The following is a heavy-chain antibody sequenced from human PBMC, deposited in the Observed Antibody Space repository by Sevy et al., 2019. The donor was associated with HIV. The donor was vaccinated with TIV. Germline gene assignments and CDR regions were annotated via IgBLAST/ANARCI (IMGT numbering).Heavy chain of an antibody. V-gene: IGHV4-30-4*01. CDR1: GGSISSGDYY. J-gene: IGHJ4*01. CDR3: VGGSARENFDY. D-gene: IGHD1-26*01. CDR2: IYYSGST. Sequence: SETLSLTCTVSGGSISSGDYYFYWIRQPPGKGLEWIGYIYYSGSTYYNPSLKSRLTISVDTSKNQFSLRLNAVTAADMAVYYCVGGSARENFDYWGHGTLVTVSS.